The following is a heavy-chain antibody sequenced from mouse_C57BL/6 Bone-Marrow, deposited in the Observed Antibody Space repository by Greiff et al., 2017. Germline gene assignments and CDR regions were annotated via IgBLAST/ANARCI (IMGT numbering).Heavy chain of an antibody. CDR2: IDPENGDT. CDR1: GFNIKDDY. Sequence: EVQLQQSGAELVRPGASVKLSCTASGFNIKDDYMHWVKQRPDQGLEWIGWIDPENGDTEYASKFQGKATITADPSSNTAYLQLSSLTSEDTAVYYCTTSYFDVWGTGTTVTVSS. CDR3: TTSYFDV. V-gene: IGHV14-4*01. J-gene: IGHJ1*03.